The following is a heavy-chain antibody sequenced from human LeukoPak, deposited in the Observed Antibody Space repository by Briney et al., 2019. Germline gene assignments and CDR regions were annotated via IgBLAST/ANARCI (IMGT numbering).Heavy chain of an antibody. V-gene: IGHV4-38-2*02. J-gene: IGHJ4*02. Sequence: SETLSLTCTVSGYSISSGYYWGWIRQPPGKGLEWIGVVYRTGNAYYNPSLKSRVTISIDTSKNQFSLNLTSVTAADTAVYFCAKAREYGSGYFEYWGQGILVPVSP. D-gene: IGHD3-10*01. CDR3: AKAREYGSGYFEY. CDR1: GYSISSGYY. CDR2: VYRTGNA.